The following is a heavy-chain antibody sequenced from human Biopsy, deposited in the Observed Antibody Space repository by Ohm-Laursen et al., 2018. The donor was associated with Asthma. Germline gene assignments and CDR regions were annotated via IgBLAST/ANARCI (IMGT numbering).Heavy chain of an antibody. CDR2: IYSGGTS. J-gene: IGHJ4*02. D-gene: IGHD3-22*01. CDR3: ARGDSSNWSHYYFHY. CDR1: GFAVSRDH. Sequence: SLRLSCAASGFAVSRDHMFWVRQAPGKGLEWVSVIYSGGTSHTADSMRGRFTISRDYSKNTLYLQMHSLRAEDTAVYYCARGDSSNWSHYYFHYWGQGTLVTVSS. V-gene: IGHV3-53*01.